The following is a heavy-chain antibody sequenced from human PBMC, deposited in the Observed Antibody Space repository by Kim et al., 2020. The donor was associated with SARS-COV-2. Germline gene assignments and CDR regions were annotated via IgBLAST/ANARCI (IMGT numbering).Heavy chain of an antibody. J-gene: IGHJ4*02. D-gene: IGHD2-8*02. CDR1: GFTFSSYG. Sequence: GGSLRLSCAASGFTFSSYGMHWVRQAPGKGLEWVAVISYDGSNKYYADSVKGRFTISRDNSKNTLYLQMNSLRAEDTAVYYCAREVGYGVAPAFEYYFDYWGQGTLVTVSS. V-gene: IGHV3-30*03. CDR2: ISYDGSNK. CDR3: AREVGYGVAPAFEYYFDY.